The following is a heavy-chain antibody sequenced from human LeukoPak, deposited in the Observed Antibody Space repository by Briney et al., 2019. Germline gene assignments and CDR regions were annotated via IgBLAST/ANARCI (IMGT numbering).Heavy chain of an antibody. V-gene: IGHV3-23*01. D-gene: IGHD6-13*01. CDR2: MSGSGGST. CDR1: GFTFSSYS. Sequence: GGSLRLSCAASGFTFSSYSMNWVRQAPGKGLEWVSGMSGSGGSTYYADSVKGRFTISRDISKNTLYLQMNNLRAEDTAVYYCAKRVSNYFDSWGQXTLVTVSS. CDR3: AKRVSNYFDS. J-gene: IGHJ4*02.